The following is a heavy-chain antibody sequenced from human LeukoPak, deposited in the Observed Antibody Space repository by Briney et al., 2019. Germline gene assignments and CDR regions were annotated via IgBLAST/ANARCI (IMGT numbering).Heavy chain of an antibody. CDR2: IRPDGSAK. CDR1: GFTFSGYF. Sequence: GGPLRLSCAASGFTFSGYFMTWVRQAPGKGLEWVANIRPDGSAKYYVDSVKGRFTISRDNAENSLYLQMNSLRVDDSAVYYCGLLVGAPPYSLGYWGQGTLVTVSS. J-gene: IGHJ4*02. CDR3: GLLVGAPPYSLGY. D-gene: IGHD1-26*01. V-gene: IGHV3-7*01.